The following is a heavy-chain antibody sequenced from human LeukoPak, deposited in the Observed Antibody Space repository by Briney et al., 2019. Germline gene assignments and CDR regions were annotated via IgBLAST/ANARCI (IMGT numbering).Heavy chain of an antibody. CDR1: GGTFSSYA. CDR3: ARGSGRDGYILQIDY. V-gene: IGHV1-69*05. D-gene: IGHD5-24*01. CDR2: IIPIFGTA. Sequence: ASVKVSCKASGGTFSSYAISWVRQAPGQGLEWMGGIIPIFGTANYAQKFQGRVTITTDESTSTAYMELSSLRSEDTAVYYCARGSGRDGYILQIDYWGQGTLVTVSS. J-gene: IGHJ4*02.